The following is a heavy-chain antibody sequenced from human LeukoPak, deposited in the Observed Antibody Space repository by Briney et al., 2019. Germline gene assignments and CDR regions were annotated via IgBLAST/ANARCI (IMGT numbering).Heavy chain of an antibody. J-gene: IGHJ5*02. CDR3: ARDSIGTAFVP. V-gene: IGHV4-4*07. CDR1: GASISSYY. Sequence: PSETLSLTCIVSGASISSYYWSWIRHPAGKELEWIGRLQPSGATNYNPSLESRVTMSVDTSKNQFSLSLTSVTAADTAVYYCARDSIGTAFVPWAQGPLVTVSS. CDR2: LQPSGAT. D-gene: IGHD1-14*01.